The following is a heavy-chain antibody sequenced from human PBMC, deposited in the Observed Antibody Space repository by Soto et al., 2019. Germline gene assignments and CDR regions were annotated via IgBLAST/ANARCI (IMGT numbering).Heavy chain of an antibody. D-gene: IGHD3-22*01. Sequence: SETLSLTCTVSGGSISGGGYYWSWIRQHPGKGLEWIGYIYYSGSTYYNPSLKSRVTISVDTSKNQFSLKLSSVTAADTAVYYCARVSGGYYYFDHWRQGTLVNDSS. CDR3: ARVSGGYYYFDH. CDR1: GGSISGGGYY. J-gene: IGHJ4*02. CDR2: IYYSGST. V-gene: IGHV4-31*03.